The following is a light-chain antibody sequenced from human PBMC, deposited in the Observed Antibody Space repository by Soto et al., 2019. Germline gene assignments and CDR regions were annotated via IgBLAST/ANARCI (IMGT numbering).Light chain of an antibody. CDR1: QAILSF. J-gene: IGKJ5*01. CDR2: AAS. V-gene: IGKV1-39*01. CDR3: QQSYSSIT. Sequence: DIQMTQSPSSLSASVGDRVPITCRASQAILSFLNWYQQKPGNAPKLLFYAASSLHTGVPSRFSGSGSGTDFTLTISSLQPEDFATYYCQQSYSSITCGQGTRLEIK.